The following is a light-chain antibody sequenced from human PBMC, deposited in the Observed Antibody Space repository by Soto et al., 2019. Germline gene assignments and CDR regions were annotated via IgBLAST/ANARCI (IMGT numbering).Light chain of an antibody. CDR3: QQYNSYSWT. CDR2: KAS. CDR1: QSISSG. V-gene: IGKV1-5*03. Sequence: DIQMTQSPSTLSASVGDRVTITCRASQSISSGLAWYQQKPGKAPKLLIYKASSLESGVPSRFSGSGSGTEFTLTISSLQPDDFATYYCQQYNSYSWTCGQRTNLELK. J-gene: IGKJ1*01.